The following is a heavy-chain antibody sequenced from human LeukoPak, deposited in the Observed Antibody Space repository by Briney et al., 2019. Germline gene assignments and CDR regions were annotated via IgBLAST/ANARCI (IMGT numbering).Heavy chain of an antibody. CDR1: GGSISSGSYY. J-gene: IGHJ4*02. CDR3: ARSGYYYDSSGYYPRIDY. D-gene: IGHD3-22*01. Sequence: SQTLSLTCTVSGGSISSGSYYWSWIRQPAGKGLEWIGRIYTSGSTNYNPSLKSRVTISVDTSKNQFSLKLSSVTAADTAVYYCARSGYYYDSSGYYPRIDYWGQGTLVTVSS. CDR2: IYTSGST. V-gene: IGHV4-61*02.